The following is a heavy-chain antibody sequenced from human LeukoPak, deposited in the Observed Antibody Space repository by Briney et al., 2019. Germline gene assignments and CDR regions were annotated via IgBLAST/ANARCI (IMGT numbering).Heavy chain of an antibody. J-gene: IGHJ4*02. D-gene: IGHD3-22*01. CDR2: INPNSGGT. Sequence: GASVKVSCKASGYTFTGYYMHWVRQAPGQGLEWMGWINPNSGGTNYAQKFQGRVTMTRDTSISTAYMELSRLRSDDTAVYYCATLAYYYDSSGYTFDYWGQGTLVTVSS. CDR3: ATLAYYYDSSGYTFDY. CDR1: GYTFTGYY. V-gene: IGHV1-2*02.